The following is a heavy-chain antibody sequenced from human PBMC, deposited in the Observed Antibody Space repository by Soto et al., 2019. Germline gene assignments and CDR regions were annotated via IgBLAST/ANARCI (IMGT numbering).Heavy chain of an antibody. D-gene: IGHD1-1*01. CDR3: ARGRYGDY. J-gene: IGHJ4*02. Sequence: QVHLVQCGAEVKKPGASVKVSCKASGYACTSYGITWVRQAPGQGLEWMGWISAHNGNTDYAQKLQGRVIVTRDTSTSTAYMELRSLRSDDTAMYYCARGRYGDYWGQGALVTVSS. CDR1: GYACTSYG. CDR2: ISAHNGNT. V-gene: IGHV1-18*01.